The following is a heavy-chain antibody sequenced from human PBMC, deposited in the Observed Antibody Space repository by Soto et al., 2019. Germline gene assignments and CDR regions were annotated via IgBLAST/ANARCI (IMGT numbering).Heavy chain of an antibody. CDR2: INPSGGNT. J-gene: IGHJ4*02. D-gene: IGHD6-19*01. CDR3: ARERTVAGNDY. CDR1: GYTFTSYY. Sequence: GXSVKVSCNASGYTFTSYYMHLVRQAPGQGLEWMGIINPSGGNTGYAQKFQGRVTMTRNTSISTAYMELSSLRSEDTAVYYCARERTVAGNDYWGQGTLVTVSS. V-gene: IGHV1-46*01.